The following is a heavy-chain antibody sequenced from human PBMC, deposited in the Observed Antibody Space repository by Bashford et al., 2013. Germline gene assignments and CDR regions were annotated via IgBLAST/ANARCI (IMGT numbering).Heavy chain of an antibody. CDR1: GGSISSHY. D-gene: IGHD3-16*01. V-gene: IGHV4-59*11. CDR2: IRYNSST. CDR3: ASGIWGSADAFDI. J-gene: IGHJ3*02. Sequence: SETLSLSCSVSGGSISSHYWSWIRQPPGKGLEWIANIRYNSSTNYNPSLRSRVTISVDTSRSQFSLKLSSVTAADTAVYYCASGIWGSADAFDIWGQGTMVTVSS.